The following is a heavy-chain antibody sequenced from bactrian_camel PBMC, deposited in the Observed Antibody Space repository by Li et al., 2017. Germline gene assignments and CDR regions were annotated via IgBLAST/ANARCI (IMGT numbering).Heavy chain of an antibody. J-gene: IGHJ6*01. CDR3: ATDLFGDINT. Sequence: QVQLVESGGGLVQPGGSLRLSCAASGLTFSKYAMSWVRQAPGKGLEWVSRIYSRDSSTFYADSVKGRFTLSRDDAKNTLYLQMNSLKPEDTSMYYCATDLFGDINTWGQGTQVTVS. CDR1: GLTFSKYA. V-gene: IGHV3-2*01. CDR2: IYSRDSST.